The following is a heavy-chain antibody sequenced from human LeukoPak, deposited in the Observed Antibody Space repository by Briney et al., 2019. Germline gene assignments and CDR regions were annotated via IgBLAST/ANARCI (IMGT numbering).Heavy chain of an antibody. Sequence: SVKVSCKASGGTFSSYAISWVRQAPGQGLEWMGRIIPILGIANYAQKFQGRVTITADKSTSTAYMELSSLRSEDTAVYYCASPHSIAAAGPGEDWGQGTLVTVSS. CDR2: IIPILGIA. V-gene: IGHV1-69*04. D-gene: IGHD6-13*01. CDR1: GGTFSSYA. J-gene: IGHJ4*02. CDR3: ASPHSIAAAGPGED.